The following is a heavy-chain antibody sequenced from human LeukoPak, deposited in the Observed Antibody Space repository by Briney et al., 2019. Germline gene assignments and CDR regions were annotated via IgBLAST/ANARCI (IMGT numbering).Heavy chain of an antibody. D-gene: IGHD3-22*01. CDR1: GFTFSRCA. Sequence: PGGSLRLSCVASGFTFSRCAMHWVRQAPGKGLEWVAVISYDGSNKYYADSVKGRFTISRDNSKNTLYLQMNSLRAEDTAVYYCARGSSYYHFGMDVWGQGTTVTVSS. CDR2: ISYDGSNK. J-gene: IGHJ6*02. CDR3: ARGSSYYHFGMDV. V-gene: IGHV3-30-3*01.